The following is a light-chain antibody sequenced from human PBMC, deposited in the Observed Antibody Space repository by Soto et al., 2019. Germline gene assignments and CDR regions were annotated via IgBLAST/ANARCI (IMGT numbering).Light chain of an antibody. V-gene: IGKV3-20*01. CDR2: GAS. J-gene: IGKJ5*01. CDR1: QGVNSR. CDR3: QHYGRAPIT. Sequence: EIVLTLTAGTRALSPGRRDTRCRRASQGVNSRLAWYPHKPGQAPRLLISGASSRATGIPDRFSGSGSATDFTLTLRRLEPDESALHYCQHYGRAPITCAQGTRLEIK.